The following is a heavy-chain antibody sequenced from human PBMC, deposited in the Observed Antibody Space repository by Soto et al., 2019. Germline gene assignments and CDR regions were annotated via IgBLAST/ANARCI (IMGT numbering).Heavy chain of an antibody. Sequence: PGGSLRLSCAASGFTFSDYYMSWIRQAPGKGLEWVGFIRSKAYGGTTKYAASVKGRFSISRDDSKSIAYLQLNSLKIEDTAVYYCSRDDSDWFFNWGRGTLVTVSS. CDR2: IRSKAYGGTT. CDR3: SRDDSDWFFN. J-gene: IGHJ4*02. CDR1: GFTFSDYY. V-gene: IGHV3-49*03. D-gene: IGHD3-9*01.